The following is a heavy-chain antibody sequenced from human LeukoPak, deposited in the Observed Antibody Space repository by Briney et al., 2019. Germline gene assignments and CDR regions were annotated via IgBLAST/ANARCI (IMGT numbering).Heavy chain of an antibody. D-gene: IGHD2-21*01. Sequence: GGSLRLSRAASGFSFSGSAMHGVRQAAGKGLEWVGRIRSKANSYATAYAASVKGRFTISRDDSKTTAYLQMNSLKTEDTAVYYCTTRFPQDAFVIWGQGTMVTVSS. CDR2: IRSKANSYAT. J-gene: IGHJ3*02. V-gene: IGHV3-73*01. CDR1: GFSFSGSA. CDR3: TTRFPQDAFVI.